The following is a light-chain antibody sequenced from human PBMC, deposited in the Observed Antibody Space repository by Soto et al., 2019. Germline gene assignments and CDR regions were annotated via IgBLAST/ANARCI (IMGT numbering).Light chain of an antibody. J-gene: IGLJ2*01. CDR1: KVGDKY. V-gene: IGLV3-1*01. CDR2: QDS. CDR3: QAWDSSTVV. Sequence: SSELTQPPSVSVSPGQTASITCSGDKVGDKYACWYQQKPAQSPVLVIYQDSKRPSGIPERFSGSNSGNTATLTISGTQAMDEADYYCQAWDSSTVVFGGGTKLTVL.